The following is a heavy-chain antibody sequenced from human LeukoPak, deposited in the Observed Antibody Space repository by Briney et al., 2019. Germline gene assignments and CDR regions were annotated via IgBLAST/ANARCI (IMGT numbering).Heavy chain of an antibody. CDR2: IYTSGST. D-gene: IGHD3-9*01. V-gene: IGHV4-4*07. CDR3: AREHSLRYFDWLLPEYYFDY. CDR1: GGSISSYY. J-gene: IGHJ4*02. Sequence: SETLSLTCTVSGGSISSYYWSWIRQPAGKGLERIGRIYTSGSTNYNPSLKSRVTMSVDTSKNQFSLKLSSVTAADTAVYYCAREHSLRYFDWLLPEYYFDYWGQGTLVTVSS.